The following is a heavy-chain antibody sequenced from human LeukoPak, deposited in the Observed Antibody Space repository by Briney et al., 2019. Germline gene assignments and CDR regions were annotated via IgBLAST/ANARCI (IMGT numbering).Heavy chain of an antibody. Sequence: GGSLRLSCAASGFTVSSNYMSWVRQAPGKGLEWVSVIYSGGSTNYADSVKGRFTISRDNSKNTLYLQMNSLRAEDTAVYYCATLTFGGVIVPFDYWGQGTLVTVSS. J-gene: IGHJ4*02. CDR3: ATLTFGGVIVPFDY. CDR1: GFTVSSNY. CDR2: IYSGGST. V-gene: IGHV3-53*05. D-gene: IGHD3-16*02.